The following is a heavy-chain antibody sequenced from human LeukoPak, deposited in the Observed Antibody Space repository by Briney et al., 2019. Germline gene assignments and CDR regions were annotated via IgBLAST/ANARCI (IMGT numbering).Heavy chain of an antibody. CDR2: IFGNGGGR. D-gene: IGHD3-16*02. Sequence: GGSLRLSCTASGFSFSSYAMNWVRQAPGKGLEWVSVIFGNGGGRDYADSVKGRFTISRDNSKSTLYLQMNSLRAEDTAVYYCAKDRTPDGRYEVDYWGRGTLVTVSS. CDR3: AKDRTPDGRYEVDY. CDR1: GFSFSSYA. J-gene: IGHJ4*02. V-gene: IGHV3-23*01.